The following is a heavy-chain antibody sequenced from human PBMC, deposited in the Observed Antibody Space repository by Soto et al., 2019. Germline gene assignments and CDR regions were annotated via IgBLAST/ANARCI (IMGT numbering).Heavy chain of an antibody. CDR1: GFTFSSYA. CDR2: ISGSGGST. V-gene: IGHV3-23*01. J-gene: IGHJ4*02. CDR3: AKDGSLAVAGWPSYRN. D-gene: IGHD6-19*01. Sequence: EVQLLESGGGLVQPGGSLRLSCAASGFTFSSYAMSWVRQAPGKGLEWVSAISGSGGSTYYADSVKGRFTISRDNSKNTLYLQMNSLRAEDTAVYYCAKDGSLAVAGWPSYRNWGQGTLVTVSS.